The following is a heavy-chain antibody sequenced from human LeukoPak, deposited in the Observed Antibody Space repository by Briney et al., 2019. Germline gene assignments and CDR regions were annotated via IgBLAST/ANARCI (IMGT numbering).Heavy chain of an antibody. V-gene: IGHV1-2*02. D-gene: IGHD1-26*01. J-gene: IGHJ6*03. CDR3: ARGMEPYYYMDV. CDR1: GYTFTGYF. Sequence: ASVKVSCKASGYTFTGYFMHWVRQAPGQGLEWMGWINPNSGGTNYAQKFQGRVTMTRDTSISTAYMELSRLRSDDTAVYYCARGMEPYYYMDVWGKGTTVTVSS. CDR2: INPNSGGT.